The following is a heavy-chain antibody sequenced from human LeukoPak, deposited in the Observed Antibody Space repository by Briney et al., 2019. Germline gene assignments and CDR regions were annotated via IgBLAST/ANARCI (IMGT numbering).Heavy chain of an antibody. J-gene: IGHJ3*02. D-gene: IGHD1-26*01. CDR2: INPNSGGT. Sequence: ASVKVSCKASGYTFTGYYMHWVRQAPGQGLEWMGWINPNSGGTNYAQKFQGRVTMTRDTSISTAYMELSRLRSGDTAVYYCARAVRSYDAFDIWGQGTMVTVSS. CDR1: GYTFTGYY. CDR3: ARAVRSYDAFDI. V-gene: IGHV1-2*02.